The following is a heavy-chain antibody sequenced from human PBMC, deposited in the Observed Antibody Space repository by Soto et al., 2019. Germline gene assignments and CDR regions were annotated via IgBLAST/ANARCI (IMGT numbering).Heavy chain of an antibody. V-gene: IGHV4-30-4*01. CDR3: ASHSSSWTMFGFDP. Sequence: SETLSLTCTVSGGSISSGDYYWSWIRQPPGKGLEWIGYIYYSGSTYYNPSLKSRVTISVDTSKNQFSLKLSSVTAADTAVYYCASHSSSWTMFGFDPWGQGTLVTAPQ. J-gene: IGHJ5*02. CDR2: IYYSGST. CDR1: GGSISSGDYY. D-gene: IGHD6-13*01.